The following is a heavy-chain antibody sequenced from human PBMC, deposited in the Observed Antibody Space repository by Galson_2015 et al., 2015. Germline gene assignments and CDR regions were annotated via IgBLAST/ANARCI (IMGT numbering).Heavy chain of an antibody. CDR1: GYTFTGYY. CDR3: ARDEMGLRWGSLGY. J-gene: IGHJ4*02. D-gene: IGHD4-23*01. CDR2: INPNSGGT. V-gene: IGHV1-2*06. Sequence: SVKISCKASGYTFTGYYMHWVRQAPGQGLEWMGRINPNSGGTNYAQKFQGRVTMTRDTSISTAYMELSRLRSDDTAVYYCARDEMGLRWGSLGYWGQGTLVTVSS.